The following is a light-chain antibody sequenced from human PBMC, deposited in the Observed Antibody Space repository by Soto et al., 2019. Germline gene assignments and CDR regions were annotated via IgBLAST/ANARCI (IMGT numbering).Light chain of an antibody. V-gene: IGKV3-20*01. Sequence: ENVLTQSPGTLSLSPGERATLSCRASQSVSSSYLAWYQQKPGQAPRLLIYGASSRATGIPDRFSGSGSGTDFTLTISRLEPEDFEVYYCQQYGSSSWTFGQGTKVDIK. J-gene: IGKJ1*01. CDR2: GAS. CDR1: QSVSSSY. CDR3: QQYGSSSWT.